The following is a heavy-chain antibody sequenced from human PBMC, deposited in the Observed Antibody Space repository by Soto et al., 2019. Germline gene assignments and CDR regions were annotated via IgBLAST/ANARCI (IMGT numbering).Heavy chain of an antibody. Sequence: GGSLRLSCAASGFTFSSYDMHWVRQATGKGLEWVSGIGTAGDTYYAGSVKGRFTISRENAKNSLFLQMNSLRAGDTAVYYCAREHYGGHNAFDIWGQGTRVTVSS. V-gene: IGHV3-13*01. CDR2: IGTAGDT. CDR3: AREHYGGHNAFDI. J-gene: IGHJ3*02. D-gene: IGHD4-17*01. CDR1: GFTFSSYD.